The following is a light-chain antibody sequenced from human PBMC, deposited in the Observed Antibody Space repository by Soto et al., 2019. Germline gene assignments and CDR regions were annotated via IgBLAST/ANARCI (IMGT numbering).Light chain of an antibody. CDR3: LQYGSSPHT. Sequence: EVLLTQSPVTLSFSQRGRSSLSCMASQSVSSNYLAWFQQKPGQAPRLLISGASNRASDIPDRFSGSGSWTDFTLTISRLEPEDFAVYYCLQYGSSPHTFGQGTRLENK. V-gene: IGKV3-20*01. CDR1: QSVSSNY. CDR2: GAS. J-gene: IGKJ5*01.